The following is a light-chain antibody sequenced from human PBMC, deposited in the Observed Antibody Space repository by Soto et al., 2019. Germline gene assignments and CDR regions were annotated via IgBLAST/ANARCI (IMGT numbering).Light chain of an antibody. CDR2: DAS. CDR1: QSVGTF. CDR3: QQRSDWPLT. V-gene: IGKV3-11*01. J-gene: IGKJ4*01. Sequence: EIVVTQSPATLSVSPGERATLSCRASQSVGTFLVWYQQRPGQAPRLLIYDASHRAAGIPARFSGSGSGTDFTLTISSLEPEDFAVYYCQQRSDWPLTFGGGTKVDIK.